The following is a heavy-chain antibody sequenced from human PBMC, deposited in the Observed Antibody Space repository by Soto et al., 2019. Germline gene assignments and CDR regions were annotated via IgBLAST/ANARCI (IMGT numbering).Heavy chain of an antibody. V-gene: IGHV1-18*01. CDR3: AGELAGAGGEYDY. Sequence: QVQVVQSGAEVKKPGASVKVSCKTSGYTFTTYGIGWVRQAPGQGLEWMGWISGANGHTNYAQNVQGRVTVTTDTSTSTSYMELRRLRSDDTAEYYCAGELAGAGGEYDYWGQGTLVTVSS. D-gene: IGHD6-13*01. J-gene: IGHJ4*02. CDR2: ISGANGHT. CDR1: GYTFTTYG.